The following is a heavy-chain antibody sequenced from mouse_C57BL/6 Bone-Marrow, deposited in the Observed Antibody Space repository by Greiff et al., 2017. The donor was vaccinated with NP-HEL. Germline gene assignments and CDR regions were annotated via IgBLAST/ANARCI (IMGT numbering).Heavy chain of an antibody. D-gene: IGHD1-1*01. CDR3: AITTVVSRFAY. CDR1: GYTFTDYY. V-gene: IGHV1-34*01. Sequence: VQLQQSGPELVKPWASVKMSCKASGYTFTDYYMHWVKQSHGKSLEWIGYIYPNNGGNGYNQKFKGKATLAVDKSSSTAYMALRSLTSEDSEVYYCAITTVVSRFAYWGQGTLVTVSA. J-gene: IGHJ3*01. CDR2: IYPNNGGN.